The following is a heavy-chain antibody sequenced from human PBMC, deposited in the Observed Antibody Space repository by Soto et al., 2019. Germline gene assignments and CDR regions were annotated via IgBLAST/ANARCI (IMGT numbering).Heavy chain of an antibody. Sequence: GGSLRLSCAASGFTFSNAWMNWVRQAPGKGLEWVGRIKSKTDGGTTDYAAPVKGRFTISRDDSKNTLYLQMSSLKTEDTAVYYCTTEVTVRNSGSYYFPIDYWGQGTLVTVSS. CDR2: IKSKTDGGTT. V-gene: IGHV3-15*07. CDR3: TTEVTVRNSGSYYFPIDY. CDR1: GFTFSNAW. J-gene: IGHJ4*02. D-gene: IGHD1-26*01.